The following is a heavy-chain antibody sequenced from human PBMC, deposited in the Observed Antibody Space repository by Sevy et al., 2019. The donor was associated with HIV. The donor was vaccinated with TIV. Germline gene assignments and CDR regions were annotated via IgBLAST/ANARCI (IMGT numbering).Heavy chain of an antibody. V-gene: IGHV1-8*01. CDR3: ARILRYFDWLLEGAFDI. D-gene: IGHD3-9*01. CDR2: MNPNSGNT. CDR1: GYTFTSYD. J-gene: IGHJ3*02. Sequence: ASVKVSCKASGYTFTSYDINWVRQATGQGLEWMGWMNPNSGNTGYAQKFQGRVTMTRNTSISTAYMELSSLRSEDTAVYYCARILRYFDWLLEGAFDIWGQGTMVTVSS.